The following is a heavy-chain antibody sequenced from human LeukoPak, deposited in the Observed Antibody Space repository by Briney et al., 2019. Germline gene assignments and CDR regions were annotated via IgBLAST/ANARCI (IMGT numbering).Heavy chain of an antibody. CDR3: ARGPDYGARVDYLDY. Sequence: GGSLRLSCVASGFIFRNHWMSWVRQAQGRGLEWVAHIKQDGSEKHYVDSVEGRFTLSRDDAKNSLYLQMNSLRVDDSAVYYCARGPDYGARVDYLDYWGQGALVTVSS. CDR2: IKQDGSEK. D-gene: IGHD4-17*01. CDR1: GFIFRNHW. V-gene: IGHV3-7*01. J-gene: IGHJ4*02.